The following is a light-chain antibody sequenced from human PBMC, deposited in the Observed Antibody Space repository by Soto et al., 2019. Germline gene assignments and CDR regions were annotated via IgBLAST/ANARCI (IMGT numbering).Light chain of an antibody. CDR3: QQYLSSPQT. CDR1: QKGYRGY. CDR2: GAS. J-gene: IGKJ1*01. V-gene: IGKV3-20*01. Sequence: IVLASCPGSLSFSPGERATLYCIATQKGYRGYLAWYQQKPGQAPRLLIYGASTRATGIPDRFSGSESGTDFTLTISRLEPEDCAVYYCQQYLSSPQTFGQGTKVDIK.